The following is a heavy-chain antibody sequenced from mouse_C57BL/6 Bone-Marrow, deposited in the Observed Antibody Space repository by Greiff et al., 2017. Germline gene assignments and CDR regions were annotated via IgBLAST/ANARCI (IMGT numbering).Heavy chain of an antibody. CDR1: GYTFTGYW. D-gene: IGHD1-1*01. CDR2: ILPGSGST. J-gene: IGHJ2*01. V-gene: IGHV1-9*01. Sequence: VQLQQSGAELMKPGASVKLSCKATGYTFTGYWIEWVKQRPGHGLEWIGEILPGSGSTNYNEKFKGKATFTADTSSNTAYMQLSSLTTEDSAIXDCARILTTVVATVPDYWGQGTTLTVSS. CDR3: ARILTTVVATVPDY.